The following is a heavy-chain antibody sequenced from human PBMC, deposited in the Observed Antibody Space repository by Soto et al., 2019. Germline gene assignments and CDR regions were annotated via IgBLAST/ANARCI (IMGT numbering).Heavy chain of an antibody. V-gene: IGHV1-69*01. CDR2: IIPLFGTA. J-gene: IGHJ4*02. CDR1: GVTFSSET. D-gene: IGHD2-21*01. Sequence: QVQLVQSGAEVKKPGSSVKVSCKASGVTFSSETISWVRQAPGQGLEWVGGIIPLFGTANYAQKFQGRVTITAAESTSALYIELSSLRSDDAAVYYCATVFGDNTARPLDSWGQGTLVTVSS. CDR3: ATVFGDNTARPLDS.